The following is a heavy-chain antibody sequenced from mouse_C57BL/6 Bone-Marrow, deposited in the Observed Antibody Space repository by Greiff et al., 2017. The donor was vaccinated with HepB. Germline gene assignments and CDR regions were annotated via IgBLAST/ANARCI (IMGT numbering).Heavy chain of an antibody. J-gene: IGHJ1*03. V-gene: IGHV5-2*01. Sequence: EVKLMASGGGLVQPGASLKLSCESNEYEFPSHDMSWVRKTPEKRLELVAAINSDGGSTYYPDTMERRFIISRDNTKKTLYLQMSSLRSEDTALYYCARGYYGYWYFDVWGTGTTVTVSS. D-gene: IGHD1-1*01. CDR3: ARGYYGYWYFDV. CDR1: EYEFPSHD. CDR2: INSDGGST.